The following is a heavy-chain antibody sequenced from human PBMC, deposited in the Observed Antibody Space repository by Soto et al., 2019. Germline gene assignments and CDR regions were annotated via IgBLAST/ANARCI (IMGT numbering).Heavy chain of an antibody. J-gene: IGHJ4*02. CDR1: RGSISGGGFY. Sequence: SETRSLTCTVSRGSISGGGFYWSWIRQHPGKGLEWIGYIYYSGSTYYNPSLKSRVTISVDTSKNQFSLKLSSVTAADTAVYYCARSGYSYGPNPLLYWGQG. CDR2: IYYSGST. CDR3: ARSGYSYGPNPLLY. D-gene: IGHD5-18*01. V-gene: IGHV4-31*03.